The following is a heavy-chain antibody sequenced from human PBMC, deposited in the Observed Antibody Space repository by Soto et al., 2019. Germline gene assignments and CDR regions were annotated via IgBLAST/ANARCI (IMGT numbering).Heavy chain of an antibody. CDR3: AKVPDPIIVLVVAANHMDV. CDR2: ISGSGGST. D-gene: IGHD2-15*01. Sequence: GGSLRLSCAASGFTFGSYAMSWVRQGPGKGLEWVSAISGSGGSTYYADSVKGRFTISRDNSKNTLYLQMNSLRAEDTAVYYCAKVPDPIIVLVVAANHMDVWGKGTTVTVSS. J-gene: IGHJ6*03. CDR1: GFTFGSYA. V-gene: IGHV3-23*01.